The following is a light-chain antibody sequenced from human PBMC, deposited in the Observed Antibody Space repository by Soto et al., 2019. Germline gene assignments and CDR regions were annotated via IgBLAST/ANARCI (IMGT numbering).Light chain of an antibody. CDR3: QQTYSTLSIT. J-gene: IGKJ5*01. CDR1: ESIARH. V-gene: IGKV1-39*01. CDR2: AAS. Sequence: DIQMTQSPSSLSASVGDRVTITCRASESIARHLNWYQQKPGKAPKLLIYAASSLQNGVPSRFRGGGSGTDFTLTLSNLQPEDFATYYCQQTYSTLSITFGQGTRLEI.